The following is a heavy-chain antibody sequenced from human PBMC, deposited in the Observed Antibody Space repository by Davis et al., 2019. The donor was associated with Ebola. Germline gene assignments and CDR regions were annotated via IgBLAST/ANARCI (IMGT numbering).Heavy chain of an antibody. CDR2: IYYSGST. V-gene: IGHV4-59*08. CDR1: GGSISSYY. J-gene: IGHJ5*02. CDR3: ARLKRDIVVVPAASNNWFDP. Sequence: SETLSLTCTVSGGSISSYYWSWIRQPPGKGLEWIGYIYYSGSTNYNPSLKSRVTISVDTSKNQFSLKLSSVTAADMAVYYCARLKRDIVVVPAASNNWFDPWGQGTLVTVSS. D-gene: IGHD2-2*01.